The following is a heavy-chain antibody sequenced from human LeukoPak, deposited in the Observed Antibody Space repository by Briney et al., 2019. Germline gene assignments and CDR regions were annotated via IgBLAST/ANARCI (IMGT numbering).Heavy chain of an antibody. D-gene: IGHD1-1*01. V-gene: IGHV3-21*01. CDR2: ISSSSSYI. CDR3: ARLNGTTAFDI. J-gene: IGHJ3*02. Sequence: GSLRLSCAASGFTFSSYSMNWVRQAPGKGLEWVSSISSSSSYIYYADSVKGRFTISRDNAKNSLYLQMNSLRAEDTAVYYCARLNGTTAFDIWGQGTMVTVSS. CDR1: GFTFSSYS.